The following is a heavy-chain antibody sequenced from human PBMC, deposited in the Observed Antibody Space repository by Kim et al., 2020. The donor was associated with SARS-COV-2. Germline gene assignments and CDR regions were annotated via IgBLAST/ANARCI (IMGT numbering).Heavy chain of an antibody. CDR1: GGSISSYY. CDR2: IYTSGST. Sequence: SETLSLTCTVSGGSISSYYWSWIRQPAGKGLEWIGRIYTSGSTNYNPSLKSRVTMSVDTSKNQFSLKLSSVTAADTAVYYCAREKIVGATYACFDYWGQGTLVTVSS. CDR3: AREKIVGATYACFDY. V-gene: IGHV4-4*07. J-gene: IGHJ4*02. D-gene: IGHD1-26*01.